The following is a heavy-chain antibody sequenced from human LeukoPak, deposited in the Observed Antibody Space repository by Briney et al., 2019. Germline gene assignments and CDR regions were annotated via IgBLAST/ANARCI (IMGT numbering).Heavy chain of an antibody. V-gene: IGHV3-48*02. J-gene: IGHJ3*01. CDR2: ISISSGSI. Sequence: GGSLRLSCAASGFTFTSYTMNWVRQAPGKGLEWVSYISISSGSIYYADSVKGRFTISRDNAKNSLYLQMNSLRDEDTAMYYCARGGYSSGWSRSAFDVWGQRTMVTVSS. CDR3: ARGGYSSGWSRSAFDV. D-gene: IGHD6-19*01. CDR1: GFTFTSYT.